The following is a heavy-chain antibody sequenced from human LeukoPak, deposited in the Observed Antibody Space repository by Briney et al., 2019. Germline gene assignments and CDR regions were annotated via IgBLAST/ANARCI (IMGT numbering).Heavy chain of an antibody. CDR2: ISAYNGNT. J-gene: IGHJ3*02. D-gene: IGHD3-3*01. V-gene: IGHV1-18*01. Sequence: ASVKVSCKASGYTFTSYGISWVRQAPGQGLEWMGWISAYNGNTNYAQKLQGRVTMTTDTSTSTVYMELRSLRSDDTAVYYCASPSYYDRGDAFDIWGQGTMVTVSS. CDR3: ASPSYYDRGDAFDI. CDR1: GYTFTSYG.